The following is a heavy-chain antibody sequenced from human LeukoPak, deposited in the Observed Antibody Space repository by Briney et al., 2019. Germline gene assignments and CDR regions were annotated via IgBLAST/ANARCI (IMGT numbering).Heavy chain of an antibody. CDR3: AKDRASGRGYNWNPADY. Sequence: HPRGSLRLSCAASGFTFSSYGMHWVRQAPGKGLEWVAFIRYNGSNNYYAESVKGRFTISRDNSRNTLHLQMNSLRAEDTAVYYCAKDRASGRGYNWNPADYWGQGTLVTVSS. CDR2: IRYNGSNN. J-gene: IGHJ4*02. CDR1: GFTFSSYG. V-gene: IGHV3-30*02. D-gene: IGHD1-20*01.